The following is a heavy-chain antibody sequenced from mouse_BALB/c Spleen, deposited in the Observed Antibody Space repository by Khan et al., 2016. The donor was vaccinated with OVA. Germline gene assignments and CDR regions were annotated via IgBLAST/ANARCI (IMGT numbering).Heavy chain of an antibody. Sequence: QVRLQQSGSELMKPGASVKISCKATGYAFRSYWIEWVKQRPGHGLEWVGEILPGTGNTNYDEKFEGKATFTADTSSNTAYLQLSSLTSEDSAVYYCARPYYEDYWGQGTTLTVSS. CDR1: GYAFRSYW. D-gene: IGHD2-10*01. V-gene: IGHV1-9*01. J-gene: IGHJ2*01. CDR2: ILPGTGNT. CDR3: ARPYYEDY.